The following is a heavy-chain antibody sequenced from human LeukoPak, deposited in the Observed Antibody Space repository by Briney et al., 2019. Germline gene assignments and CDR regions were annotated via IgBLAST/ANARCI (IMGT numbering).Heavy chain of an antibody. CDR1: GYSISSGYY. D-gene: IGHD4-17*01. CDR2: IYHSGST. Sequence: SETLSLTCTVSGYSISSGYYWGWIRQPPGKGLEWIGSIYHSGSTYYNPSLKSRVTISVDTSKNQFSLKLSSVTAADTAVYYCARAETKMTTVTRTEFDPWGQGTLVTVPS. V-gene: IGHV4-38-2*02. J-gene: IGHJ5*02. CDR3: ARAETKMTTVTRTEFDP.